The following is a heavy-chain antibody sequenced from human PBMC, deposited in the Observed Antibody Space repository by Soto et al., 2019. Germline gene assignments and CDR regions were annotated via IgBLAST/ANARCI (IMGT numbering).Heavy chain of an antibody. CDR3: AKVDTDYGGYYYGMDV. V-gene: IGHV1-69*13. J-gene: IGHJ6*02. CDR1: GGTFSNYA. Sequence: SVKVSCKASGGTFSNYAISWVRQAPGQGLEWMGGIIPLSGTANYPQKFQGRVTITADDSKNTLYLQMNSLRAEDTAVYYCAKVDTDYGGYYYGMDVWGQGTTVTVSS. D-gene: IGHD4-17*01. CDR2: IIPLSGTA.